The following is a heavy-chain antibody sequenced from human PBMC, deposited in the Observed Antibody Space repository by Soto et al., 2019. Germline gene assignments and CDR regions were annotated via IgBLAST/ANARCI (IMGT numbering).Heavy chain of an antibody. V-gene: IGHV4-30-4*01. CDR2: IYYSGNT. J-gene: IGHJ4*02. CDR3: ARDFLRSSRPPGPLEY. CDR1: GDSISSGDYY. Sequence: SETLSLTCTVSGDSISSGDYYWSWIRQPPGKGLEWIGCIYYSGNTYYNPSLKPRCSISVDTAKNQLSLQLGSVTVAAPAVYYCARDFLRSSRPPGPLEYWGLGPLVIVSS.